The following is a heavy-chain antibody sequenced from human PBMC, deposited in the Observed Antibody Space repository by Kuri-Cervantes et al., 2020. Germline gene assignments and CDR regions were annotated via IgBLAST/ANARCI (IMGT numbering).Heavy chain of an antibody. CDR1: GFTFSSYS. Sequence: LSLTCEASGFTFSSYSMNWVRQAPGKGLEWVANIKQDGSEKYYVDSVKGRFTISRDNAKNSLYLQMNSLRDEDTAVYYCARDRAMDDYWGQGTLVTVSS. J-gene: IGHJ4*02. D-gene: IGHD5-18*01. CDR3: ARDRAMDDY. CDR2: IKQDGSEK. V-gene: IGHV3-7*01.